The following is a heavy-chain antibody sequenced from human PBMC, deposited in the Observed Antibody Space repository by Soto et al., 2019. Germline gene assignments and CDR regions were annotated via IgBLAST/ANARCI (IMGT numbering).Heavy chain of an antibody. CDR2: ISYDGSNK. CDR3: ARRGWDAFDI. J-gene: IGHJ3*02. CDR1: GFTFSSYG. V-gene: IGHV3-30*03. Sequence: QVQLVESGGGVVQPGRSLRLSCAASGFTFSSYGMHWVRQAPGKGLEWVAVISYDGSNKYYADSVKGRFTISRDNSKNTLYLQMISLRAEDTAVYYCARRGWDAFDIWGQGTMVTVSS.